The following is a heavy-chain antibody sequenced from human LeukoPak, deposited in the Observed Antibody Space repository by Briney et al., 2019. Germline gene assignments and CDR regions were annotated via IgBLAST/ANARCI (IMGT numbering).Heavy chain of an antibody. D-gene: IGHD3-10*01. CDR1: GFTFSSYA. Sequence: GGSLRLSCAASGFTFSSYAMHWVRQAPGKGLEWVAVISYDGSNKYYADSVKGRFTISRDNSKNTLHLQMNSLRAEDTAVYYCARDELTIAPYYFDYWGQGTLVTVSS. J-gene: IGHJ4*02. CDR3: ARDELTIAPYYFDY. V-gene: IGHV3-30*01. CDR2: ISYDGSNK.